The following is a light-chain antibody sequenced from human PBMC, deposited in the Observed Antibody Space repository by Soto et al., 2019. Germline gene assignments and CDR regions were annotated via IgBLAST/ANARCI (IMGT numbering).Light chain of an antibody. Sequence: DIQMTQSPFSLSASVGDRVTITCRTSQSISSDLNWYQQKTGRAPKLLIYGASTLQSGVPSRFSGSGSGTHFPLTISSVRPEDFATCYCQQIYSMPITFGQGTRLEMK. J-gene: IGKJ5*01. V-gene: IGKV1-39*01. CDR3: QQIYSMPIT. CDR2: GAS. CDR1: QSISSD.